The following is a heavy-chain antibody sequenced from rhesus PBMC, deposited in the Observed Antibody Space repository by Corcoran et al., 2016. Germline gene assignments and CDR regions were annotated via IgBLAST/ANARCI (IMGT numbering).Heavy chain of an antibody. Sequence: EVHLLETGGGWVQPGGSLKLSCAASGCPFWSYGLSWFRQVPGKGLEGVSAINSGEGSTYYADSVKGRFTISRDNSKNTLSLQMNSLRAEDTAVYYCAKGGGDYWGQGVLVTVSS. D-gene: IGHD3-34*01. V-gene: IGHV3S5*01. CDR2: INSGEGST. J-gene: IGHJ4*01. CDR3: AKGGGDY. CDR1: GCPFWSYG.